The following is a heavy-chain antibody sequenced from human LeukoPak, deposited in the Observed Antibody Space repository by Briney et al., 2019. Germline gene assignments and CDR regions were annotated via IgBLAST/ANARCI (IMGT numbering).Heavy chain of an antibody. D-gene: IGHD2-2*01. V-gene: IGHV4-38-2*01. CDR2: IYHSGST. CDR1: GYSISSGYY. Sequence: PSETLSLTCAVSGYSISSGYYWGWIRQPPGEGVEWIGSIYHSGSTYYNPSLKSRVTISVDTSKNQFSLKLSSVTAADTAVYYCARVWSGYCSSTSCYVAYNWFDPWGQGTLVTVSS. CDR3: ARVWSGYCSSTSCYVAYNWFDP. J-gene: IGHJ5*02.